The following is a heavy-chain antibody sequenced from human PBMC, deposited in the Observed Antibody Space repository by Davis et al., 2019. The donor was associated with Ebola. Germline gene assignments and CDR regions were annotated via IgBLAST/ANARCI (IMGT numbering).Heavy chain of an antibody. Sequence: PGGSLRPSCAASGFTFSSYAMNWVRQAPGKGLEWVSAISGSGGSTYYADSVKGRFTISRDNSKNTLYLQMNSLRAEDTAVYYCAKDSYYYGSGSYLSNWGQGTLVTVSS. CDR2: ISGSGGST. CDR3: AKDSYYYGSGSYLSN. D-gene: IGHD3-10*01. V-gene: IGHV3-23*01. J-gene: IGHJ4*02. CDR1: GFTFSSYA.